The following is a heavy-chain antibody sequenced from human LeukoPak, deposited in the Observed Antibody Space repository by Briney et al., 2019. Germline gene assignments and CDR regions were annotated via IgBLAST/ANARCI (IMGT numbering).Heavy chain of an antibody. Sequence: GESLKISCKGSGYTFTMSWIGWVRQKPGKGLEWMGIIYPGDSDTRYSPSFQGQVTISADKSISTAYLQWSSLKASDTAMYYCASSDYSAAAHYWGQGTLVTVSS. CDR1: GYTFTMSW. CDR2: IYPGDSDT. D-gene: IGHD6-13*01. V-gene: IGHV5-51*01. CDR3: ASSDYSAAAHY. J-gene: IGHJ4*02.